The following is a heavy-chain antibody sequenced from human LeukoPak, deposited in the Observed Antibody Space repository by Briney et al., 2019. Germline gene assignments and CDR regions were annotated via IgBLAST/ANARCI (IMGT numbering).Heavy chain of an antibody. CDR1: GGTFRSYA. CDR2: IIPILVLA. V-gene: IGHV1-69*04. J-gene: IGHJ4*02. Sequence: PVKASSKAPGGTFRSYAISWVGQAPGQGLEWLGRIIPILVLANYAQKFKGGVTITPDKSPSTAYMKLSSLGSEDTAVYYGANGEPLTSSLDYWAQGTLDTVSS. CDR3: ANGEPLTSSLDY. D-gene: IGHD4-17*01.